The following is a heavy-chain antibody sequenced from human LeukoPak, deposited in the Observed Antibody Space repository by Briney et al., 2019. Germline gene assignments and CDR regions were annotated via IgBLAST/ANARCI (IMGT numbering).Heavy chain of an antibody. CDR2: ISGSGGST. CDR3: AKDAPYYYDSSGYYFDY. V-gene: IGHV3-23*01. J-gene: IGHJ4*02. CDR1: GFTFSSYG. Sequence: GGSLRLSCAASGFTFSSYGMSWVRQAPGKGLEWVSAISGSGGSTYYADSVKGRFTISRDNSKNTLYLQMNSLRAEDTAVYYCAKDAPYYYDSSGYYFDYWGQGTLVTVSS. D-gene: IGHD3-22*01.